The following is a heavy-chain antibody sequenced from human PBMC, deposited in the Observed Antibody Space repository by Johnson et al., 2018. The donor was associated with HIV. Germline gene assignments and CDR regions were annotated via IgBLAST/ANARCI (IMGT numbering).Heavy chain of an antibody. V-gene: IGHV3-33*06. CDR2: IYYAGTNK. CDR1: GFTFSGYA. Sequence: QVLLVESGGGVVQPGRSLRLSCAASGFTFSGYAMHWVRQAPGKGLEWVAVIYYAGTNKHYAVSVKGRFTISRDNSKNTLFLQMNSLSAEDTAVYYCAKDAAAAALRAFDNWGQGTMVTVSS. CDR3: AKDAAAAALRAFDN. D-gene: IGHD6-13*01. J-gene: IGHJ3*02.